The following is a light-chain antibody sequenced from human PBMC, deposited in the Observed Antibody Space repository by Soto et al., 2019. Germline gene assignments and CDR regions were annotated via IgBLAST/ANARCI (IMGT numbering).Light chain of an antibody. J-gene: IGKJ2*01. CDR1: QSVSNN. CDR3: QQYNNWPPVT. CDR2: GAS. V-gene: IGKV3-15*01. Sequence: EIVMTQSPATLSVSPGGRATLSCRASQSVSNNLAWYQQKPGQTPRLLIYGASTRATGIPVRFSGSGSGTEFTLTISSLQSEDFAVYYCQQYNNWPPVTFGQGTKLEIK.